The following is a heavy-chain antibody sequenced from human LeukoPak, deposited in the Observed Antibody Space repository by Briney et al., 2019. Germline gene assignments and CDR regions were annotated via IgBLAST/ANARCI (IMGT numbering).Heavy chain of an antibody. J-gene: IGHJ6*02. V-gene: IGHV4-34*01. CDR2: INHSGST. CDR1: GGSFSGYY. CDR3: ARGEGYDFWSGYYSYYYYGMDA. Sequence: PSETLSLTCAVYGGSFSGYYWSWIRQPPGKGLEWIGEINHSGSTNYNPSLKSRVTISVDTSKNQFSLKLSSVTAADTAVYYCARGEGYDFWSGYYSYYYYGMDAWGQGTTVTVSS. D-gene: IGHD3-3*01.